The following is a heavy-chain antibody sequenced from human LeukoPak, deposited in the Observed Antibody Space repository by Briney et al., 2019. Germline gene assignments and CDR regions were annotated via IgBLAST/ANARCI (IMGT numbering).Heavy chain of an antibody. J-gene: IGHJ4*02. CDR1: GGSISSYY. V-gene: IGHV4-59*08. Sequence: SETLSLTCTVSGGSISSYYWSWVRQPPGKGLEWIGYIYYSGSTNYNPSLKSRVTISVDTSKNQFSLKLSSVTAADTAVYYCARTMIVPAASIFDYWGQGTLVTVSS. CDR2: IYYSGST. CDR3: ARTMIVPAASIFDY. D-gene: IGHD2-2*01.